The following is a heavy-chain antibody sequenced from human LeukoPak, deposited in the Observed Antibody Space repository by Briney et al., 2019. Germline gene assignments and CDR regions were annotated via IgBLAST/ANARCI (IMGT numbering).Heavy chain of an antibody. J-gene: IGHJ3*02. D-gene: IGHD1-26*01. CDR2: ISGSGGST. Sequence: GGSLRLSCAASGFTFSSYAMSWVRQTPGKGLEWVSAISGSGGSTYYADSVKGRFTISRDNSKNTLYLQMNSLRAEDTAVYYCAKGVKYSGRLGAFDIWGQGTMVTVSS. CDR3: AKGVKYSGRLGAFDI. V-gene: IGHV3-23*01. CDR1: GFTFSSYA.